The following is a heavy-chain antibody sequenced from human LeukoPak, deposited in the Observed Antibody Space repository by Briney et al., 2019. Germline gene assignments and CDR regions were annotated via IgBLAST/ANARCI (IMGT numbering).Heavy chain of an antibody. CDR2: MNPNSGNT. CDR3: VRTKSVLLWFGELSQDFDY. Sequence: GASVKVSCKASGYTFTSYDINWVRQATGQGLEWMGWMNPNSGNTGYAQKFQGRVTMTRNTSISTAYMELSSLRSEDTAVYYCVRTKSVLLWFGELSQDFDYWGQGTLVTVSS. J-gene: IGHJ4*02. D-gene: IGHD3-10*01. CDR1: GYTFTSYD. V-gene: IGHV1-8*01.